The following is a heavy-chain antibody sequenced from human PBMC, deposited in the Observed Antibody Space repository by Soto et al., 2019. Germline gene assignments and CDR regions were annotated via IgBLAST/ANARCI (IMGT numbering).Heavy chain of an antibody. CDR2: INPNSGGT. V-gene: IGHV1-2*04. J-gene: IGHJ4*02. D-gene: IGHD3-16*02. CDR3: ARGRYFNYDYIWGSYHYFDY. Sequence: ASVKVSCKASGYTFTGYYMHWVRQAPGQGLEWMGWINPNSGGTNYAQKFQGWVTMTRDTSISTAYMELSRLRSDDTAVYYCARGRYFNYDYIWGSYHYFDYWGQGTLVTVS. CDR1: GYTFTGYY.